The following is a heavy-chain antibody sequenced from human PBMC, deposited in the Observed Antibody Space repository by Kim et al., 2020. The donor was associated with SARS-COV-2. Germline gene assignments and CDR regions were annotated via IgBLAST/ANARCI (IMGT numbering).Heavy chain of an antibody. CDR3: ARTYCSSTSCSVFSHLYYSYSMAV. D-gene: IGHD2-2*01. CDR2: IYYSGST. CDR1: GGSISSSSYY. J-gene: IGHJ6*02. Sequence: SETLSLTCTVSGGSISSSSYYWGWIRQPPGKGLEWIGSIYYSGSTYYNPSLKSRVTISVDTSKNQFSLKLSSVTAADTAVYYCARTYCSSTSCSVFSHLYYSYSMAVWGQGTTVTVSS. V-gene: IGHV4-39*01.